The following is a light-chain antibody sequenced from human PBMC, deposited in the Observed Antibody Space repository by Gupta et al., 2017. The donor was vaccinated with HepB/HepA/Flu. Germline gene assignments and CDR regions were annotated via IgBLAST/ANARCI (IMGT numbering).Light chain of an antibody. J-gene: IGKJ4*01. V-gene: IGKV1-9*01. CDR1: QDISSY. Sequence: DILLTQSPSLLSASVGDRVSLTCRASQDISSYLAWYQQKPGKAPKLLIYGAYTLQSGVPPRFSGSGSGTEFTLTISSLQPEDLATYYCLQRISYPLTFGGGTKVEIK. CDR3: LQRISYPLT. CDR2: GAY.